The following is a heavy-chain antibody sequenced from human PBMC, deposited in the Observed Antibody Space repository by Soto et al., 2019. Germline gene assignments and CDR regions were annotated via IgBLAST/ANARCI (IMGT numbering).Heavy chain of an antibody. Sequence: ASVKVSCKASGYTFTSYYMHWVRQAPGQGLEWMGIINPSGGSTSYAQKFQGRVTTTRDTSTSTVYMELSSLRSEDTAVYYCAREGAVAPTDYYYGMDVWGQGTTVTVSS. V-gene: IGHV1-46*01. CDR1: GYTFTSYY. CDR2: INPSGGST. D-gene: IGHD6-19*01. CDR3: AREGAVAPTDYYYGMDV. J-gene: IGHJ6*02.